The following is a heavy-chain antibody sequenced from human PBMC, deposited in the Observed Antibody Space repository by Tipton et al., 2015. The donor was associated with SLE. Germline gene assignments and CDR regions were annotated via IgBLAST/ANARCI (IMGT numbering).Heavy chain of an antibody. V-gene: IGHV3-48*03. D-gene: IGHD2-15*01. J-gene: IGHJ3*02. Sequence: SLRLSCTTSGITLSRFDMNWVRQAPGKGLEWVSHIRRGDDAAYYADSVKGRFTISRDSAKNSLNLQMHSLRAEDTALYYCARTLCSGGSCWIDAFDIWGLGTMVTVSS. CDR3: ARTLCSGGSCWIDAFDI. CDR1: GITLSRFD. CDR2: IRRGDDAA.